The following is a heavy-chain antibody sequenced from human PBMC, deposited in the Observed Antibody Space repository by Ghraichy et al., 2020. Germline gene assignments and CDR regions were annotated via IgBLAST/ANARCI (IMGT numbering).Heavy chain of an antibody. CDR1: GGSISSSSYY. V-gene: IGHV4-39*01. CDR2: IYYSGST. Sequence: SQTLSLTCTVSGGSISSSSYYWGWIRQPPGKGLEWIGSIYYSGSTYYNPSLKSRVTISVATSKNQFSLKLSSVTAADTAGYYCARRGNYYDSSGYYYEDFNYWGQGTLVIVSS. J-gene: IGHJ4*02. D-gene: IGHD3-22*01. CDR3: ARRGNYYDSSGYYYEDFNY.